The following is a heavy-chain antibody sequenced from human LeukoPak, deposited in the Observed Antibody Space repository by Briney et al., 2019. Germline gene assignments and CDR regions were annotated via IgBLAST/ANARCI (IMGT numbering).Heavy chain of an antibody. CDR3: ARVAYCGGDCYHFDY. V-gene: IGHV4-61*02. D-gene: IGHD2-21*01. CDR1: GGSISSGSHY. CDR2: IYTSGST. J-gene: IGHJ4*02. Sequence: SETLSLTCTVSGGSISSGSHYWSWIRQPAGKGLEWIGRIYTSGSTNYNPSLKSRVTISVDTSKNQFSLKLSSVTAADTAVYYCARVAYCGGDCYHFDYWGQGTLVTVSS.